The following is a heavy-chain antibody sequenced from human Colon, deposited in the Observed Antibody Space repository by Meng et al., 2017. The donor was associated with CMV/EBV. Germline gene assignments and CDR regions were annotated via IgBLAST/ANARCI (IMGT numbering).Heavy chain of an antibody. J-gene: IGHJ4*02. V-gene: IGHV4-31*02. D-gene: IGHD5-12*01. Sequence: ISSGGYYWSWIRQHPGKSLEWIGYIHYSGSTYYNPSLKSRVTISVDTSKNQFSLKLSSVTAADTAVYYCARIIRELSYDYSEYYFDYWGQGTLVTVYS. CDR1: ISSGGYY. CDR3: ARIIRELSYDYSEYYFDY. CDR2: IHYSGST.